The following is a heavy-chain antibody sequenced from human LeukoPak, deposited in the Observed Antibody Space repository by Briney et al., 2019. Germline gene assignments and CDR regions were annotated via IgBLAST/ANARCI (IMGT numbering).Heavy chain of an antibody. Sequence: LRLSCAASGFTFSSYAMSWVRQPPGKGLEWIGYIYYSGSTYYNPSLKSRVTISVDTSKNQFSLKLSSVTAADTAVYYCARDGYSHFDYWGQGTLVTVSS. CDR2: IYYSGST. J-gene: IGHJ4*02. V-gene: IGHV4-30-4*08. CDR1: GFTFSSYA. D-gene: IGHD5-24*01. CDR3: ARDGYSHFDY.